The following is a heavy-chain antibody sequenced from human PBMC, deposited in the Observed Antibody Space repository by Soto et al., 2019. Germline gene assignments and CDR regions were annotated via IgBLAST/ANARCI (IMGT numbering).Heavy chain of an antibody. CDR2: INAGNGNT. D-gene: IGHD3-10*01. Sequence: QVQLVQSGAEVKKPGASVKVSCKASGYTFTSYAMHWVRQAPGQRLEWMGWINAGNGNTKYPQKFQGRVTITRDTSASTDYMELSSLRSEDTAVYYCARGRTMVRGVMYWYFDLWGRGTLVTVSS. CDR3: ARGRTMVRGVMYWYFDL. V-gene: IGHV1-3*01. CDR1: GYTFTSYA. J-gene: IGHJ2*01.